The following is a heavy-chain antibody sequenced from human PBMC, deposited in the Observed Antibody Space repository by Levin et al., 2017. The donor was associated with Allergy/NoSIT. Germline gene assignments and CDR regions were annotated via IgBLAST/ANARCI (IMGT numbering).Heavy chain of an antibody. J-gene: IGHJ2*01. V-gene: IGHV4-59*01. Sequence: PSETLSLTCTVSGGSISSYYWSWIRQPPGKGLEWIGYIYYSGSTNYNPSLKSRVTISVDTSKNQFSLKLSSVTAADTAVYYCARDGAFERVVPAVWYFDLWGRGTLVTVSS. CDR2: IYYSGST. D-gene: IGHD2-2*01. CDR3: ARDGAFERVVPAVWYFDL. CDR1: GGSISSYY.